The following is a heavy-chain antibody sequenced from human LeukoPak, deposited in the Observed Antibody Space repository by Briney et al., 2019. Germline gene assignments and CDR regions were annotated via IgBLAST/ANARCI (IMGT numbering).Heavy chain of an antibody. D-gene: IGHD5-24*01. CDR3: AREARDGYNSAAFDI. CDR2: SNSDGSST. Sequence: GGSLRLSCAASGFTFSSYSMNWVRQAPGKGLVWVSRSNSDGSSTSHADSVKGRFTISRDNAKNTLYLQMNSLRAEDTAVYYCAREARDGYNSAAFDIWGQGTMVTVSS. CDR1: GFTFSSYS. J-gene: IGHJ3*02. V-gene: IGHV3-74*01.